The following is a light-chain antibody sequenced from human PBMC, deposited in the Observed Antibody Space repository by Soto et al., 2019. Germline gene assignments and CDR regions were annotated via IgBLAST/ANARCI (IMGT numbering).Light chain of an antibody. Sequence: SYELTQPPSVSVAPGKTATITCGGNNIGSKSVHWYQQKPGQAPVLVIYYDSDRPSGIPERFSGSNSGNTATLTISRVEAGDEADYCCQVWDTSSDDYVFGTGTKVTVL. CDR2: YDS. V-gene: IGLV3-21*04. J-gene: IGLJ1*01. CDR1: NIGSKS. CDR3: QVWDTSSDDYV.